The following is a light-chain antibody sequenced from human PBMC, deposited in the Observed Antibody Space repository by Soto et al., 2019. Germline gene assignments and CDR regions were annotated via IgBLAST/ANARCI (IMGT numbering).Light chain of an antibody. J-gene: IGKJ2*01. V-gene: IGKV1-9*01. CDR2: AAS. CDR3: QQLNSYPNT. Sequence: DIQLTQSPSFLSASVGDRVIITCRASQGISSYLAWYQQKPGKAPKLLIYAASTLQSGVPSRFSGSGSGTEFTLTISNLQPEDFATYYCQQLNSYPNTFGQGTKLEIK. CDR1: QGISSY.